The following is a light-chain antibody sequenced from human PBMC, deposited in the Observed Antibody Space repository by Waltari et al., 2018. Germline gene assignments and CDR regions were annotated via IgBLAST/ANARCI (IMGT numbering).Light chain of an antibody. J-gene: IGKJ1*01. CDR2: GAS. Sequence: EIVLTQSPGTLSLSPGVRATLACRASQHFSSTYLAWYQQKPGQAPRLLIYGASNRATGIPDRFSCSGSGTDFTLTISRLEPEDFAVYYCQQFGRSPPAWTFGQGTKVEIK. V-gene: IGKV3-20*01. CDR3: QQFGRSPPAWT. CDR1: QHFSSTY.